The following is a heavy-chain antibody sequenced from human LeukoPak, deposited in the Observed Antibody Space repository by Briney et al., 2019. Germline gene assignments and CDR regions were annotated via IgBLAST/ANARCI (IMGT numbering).Heavy chain of an antibody. CDR3: ARGQYYVRRYYFDY. V-gene: IGHV4-34*01. CDR2: INHSGST. D-gene: IGHD3-16*01. J-gene: IGHJ4*02. CDR1: GGSFSGYY. Sequence: PSETLSLTCAVYGGSFSGYYWSWIRQPPGKGLEWIGEINHSGSTNYNPSLKSRVTISVDTSENQFSLKLSSVTAADTAVYYCARGQYYVRRYYFDYWGQGTLVTVSS.